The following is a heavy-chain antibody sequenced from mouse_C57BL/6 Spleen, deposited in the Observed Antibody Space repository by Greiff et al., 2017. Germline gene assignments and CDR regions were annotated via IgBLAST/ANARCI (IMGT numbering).Heavy chain of an antibody. CDR3: ATSATGGAWFAY. D-gene: IGHD6-1*01. Sequence: VKLQQPGAELVKPGASVKVSCKASGYTFTSYWMHWVKQRPGQGLEWIGRIHPSDSDTNYNQKFKGKATLTVDKSSSTAYMQLSSLTSEDSAVYYCATSATGGAWFAYWGQGTLVTVSA. CDR2: IHPSDSDT. J-gene: IGHJ3*01. V-gene: IGHV1-74*01. CDR1: GYTFTSYW.